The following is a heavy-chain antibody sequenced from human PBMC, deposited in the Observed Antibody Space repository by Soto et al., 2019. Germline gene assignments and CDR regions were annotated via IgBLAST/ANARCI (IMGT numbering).Heavy chain of an antibody. Sequence: SPTLPFTCTLGRGPIRGYYCSSIRQPPQKRPERIGSIYDSVSTDYNSSLKSRVNISVDTSKNQFSLKLSSVTAADTAVYYCARGLPVLRYFDPQSAQYYLGNWGQGTLVTVSS. CDR2: IYDSVST. J-gene: IGHJ4*02. D-gene: IGHD3-9*01. CDR3: ARGLPVLRYFDPQSAQYYLGN. V-gene: IGHV4-59*01. CDR1: RGPIRGYY.